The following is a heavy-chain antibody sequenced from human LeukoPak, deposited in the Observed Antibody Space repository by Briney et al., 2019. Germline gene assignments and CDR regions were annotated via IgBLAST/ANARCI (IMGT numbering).Heavy chain of an antibody. CDR2: IYPGDSDT. CDR3: ARQEVYPHDWFDP. Sequence: GESLKISCKGSGYSFTSYWIAWVRQMPGKGLEWMGIIYPGDSDTRYSPSFQGQVTISADKSISTAYLQWSSLKASDTAMYYCARQEVYPHDWFDPWGQGTLVTVSS. J-gene: IGHJ5*02. V-gene: IGHV5-51*01. CDR1: GYSFTSYW. D-gene: IGHD1-14*01.